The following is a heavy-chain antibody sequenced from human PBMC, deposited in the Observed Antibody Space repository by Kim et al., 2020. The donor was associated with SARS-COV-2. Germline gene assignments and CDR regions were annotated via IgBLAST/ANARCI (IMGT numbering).Heavy chain of an antibody. D-gene: IGHD6-6*01. V-gene: IGHV1-69*04. CDR3: ASFYSSSPHDAFDI. Sequence: SVKVSCKASGGTFSSYAISWVRQAPGQGLEWMGRIIPILGIANYAQKFQGRVTITADKSTSTAYMELSSLRSEDTAVYYCASFYSSSPHDAFDIWGQGTMVTVSS. J-gene: IGHJ3*02. CDR1: GGTFSSYA. CDR2: IIPILGIA.